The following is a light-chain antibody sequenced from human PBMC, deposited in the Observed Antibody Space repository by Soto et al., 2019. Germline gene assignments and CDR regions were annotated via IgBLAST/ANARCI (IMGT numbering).Light chain of an antibody. J-gene: IGLJ3*02. CDR2: VENSGTY. V-gene: IGLV4-60*03. CDR3: ETWDTHTWV. CDR1: SGHSSNI. Sequence: QPVLTQSSSASASPGSSVRLTCTLSSGHSSNIIAWHQQQPGKAPRYLMKVENSGTYNKGSGVPDRFSGSSSGADRYLTISNLQSDDEADYFCETWDTHTWVFGGGTQLTVL.